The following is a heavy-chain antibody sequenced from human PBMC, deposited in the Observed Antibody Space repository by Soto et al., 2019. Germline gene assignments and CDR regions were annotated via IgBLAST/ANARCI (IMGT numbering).Heavy chain of an antibody. CDR1: GGSVSSDTHY. CDR3: ARFVRSCSGTTCYTRADV. J-gene: IGHJ6*02. V-gene: IGHV4-61*01. Sequence: PSETLSLTCTVSGGSVSSDTHYWSWIRQPPGKRLEWIGLIYFSGSTNYNPSLKSRVTMSVDTSKNQFSLKLRSVIVADTAVYHCARFVRSCSGTTCYTRADVWGQGTTVTVSS. CDR2: IYFSGST. D-gene: IGHD2-2*02.